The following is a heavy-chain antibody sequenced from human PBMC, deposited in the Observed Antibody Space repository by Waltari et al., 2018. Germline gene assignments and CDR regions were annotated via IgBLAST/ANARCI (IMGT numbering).Heavy chain of an antibody. D-gene: IGHD1-1*01. J-gene: IGHJ4*02. V-gene: IGHV4-39*01. CDR2: LYYTGST. CDR1: GGPVSNTIYY. CDR3: ARLISLEGTFY. Sequence: QLQLQESGPGLVKPPETLSLTCTVPGGPVSNTIYYWGWIRQHPGKGLEWIGSLYYTGSTYYNPSLKSRLTMSVDTSKNQFSLKLTSVTPADTAIYYCARLISLEGTFYSGQGTLVTVSS.